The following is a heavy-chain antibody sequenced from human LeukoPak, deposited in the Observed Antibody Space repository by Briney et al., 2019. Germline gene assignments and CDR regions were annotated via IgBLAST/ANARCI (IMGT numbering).Heavy chain of an antibody. CDR1: GGSFTGHH. CDR2: VNHRGTT. J-gene: IGHJ4*02. V-gene: IGHV4-34*01. Sequence: SETLSLTCAVYGGSFTGHHWNWIRQSAGKGLEWIGEVNHRGTTNYNPSLKSRVTISVETSKNQFFLTLTSVTAADTAVYYCARDPTTVVTLPHYFDIWGERTLVTVSS. CDR3: ARDPTTVVTLPHYFDI. D-gene: IGHD4-23*01.